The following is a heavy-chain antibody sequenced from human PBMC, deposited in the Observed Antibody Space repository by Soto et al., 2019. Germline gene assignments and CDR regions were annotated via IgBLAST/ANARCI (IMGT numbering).Heavy chain of an antibody. D-gene: IGHD5-18*01. CDR2: ILYDGGNK. CDR1: GFAFNKYS. J-gene: IGHJ4*02. Sequence: QVQLVASGGGVVQPGRSLRLSCAASGFAFNKYSMHWVRQAPGKGLEWVGVILYDGGNKYYADSVKGRLTISRDNPKNTLYLQVNSLRGDDTAIYYCARDLRGIQDRYYFDNWGRGTLVTVSS. CDR3: ARDLRGIQDRYYFDN. V-gene: IGHV3-30-3*01.